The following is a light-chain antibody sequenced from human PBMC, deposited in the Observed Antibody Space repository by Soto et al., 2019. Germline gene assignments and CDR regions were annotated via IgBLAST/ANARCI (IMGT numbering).Light chain of an antibody. Sequence: EVVLTQSPATMSLYPGEGATLSCRASQSVSTYLAWYQQKPGQAPRLLIFEASKRATGIPDRISGSGSGTDFTLTISSLVPEDFAVYYCQQRGHWPRTFGQGTKVEMK. CDR3: QQRGHWPRT. CDR1: QSVSTY. V-gene: IGKV3-11*01. CDR2: EAS. J-gene: IGKJ1*01.